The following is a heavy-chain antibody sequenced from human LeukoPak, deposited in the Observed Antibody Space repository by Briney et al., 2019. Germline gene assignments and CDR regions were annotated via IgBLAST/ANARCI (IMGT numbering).Heavy chain of an antibody. CDR2: ISYDGSNK. CDR1: GFTFSSYA. V-gene: IGHV3-30-3*01. CDR3: YVSSTSCSIGCYYYYYMDV. D-gene: IGHD2-2*01. J-gene: IGHJ6*03. Sequence: GGSLRLSCAASGFTFSSYAMHWVRQAPGKGLEWVAVISYDGSNKYYADSVKGRFTISRDNSKNTLYLQMNSLRAEDTAVYYCYVSSTSCSIGCYYYYYMDVWGKGTTVTVSS.